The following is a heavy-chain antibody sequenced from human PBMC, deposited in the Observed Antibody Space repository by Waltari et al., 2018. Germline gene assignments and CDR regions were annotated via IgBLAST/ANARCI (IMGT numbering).Heavy chain of an antibody. V-gene: IGHV3-30-3*01. D-gene: IGHD3-10*01. CDR2: ISYDGSNK. J-gene: IGHJ5*02. CDR1: GFTFSRYA. Sequence: QVQLVESGGGVVQPGRSLRLSWSDYGFTFSRYAMTRVRQAPGKGREWVAVISYDGSNKYYADSVKGRFTISRDNSKNSLYLQMNSLRAEDTALYHCARAAYYGSGINNWFDPWGQGTLVTVSS. CDR3: ARAAYYGSGINNWFDP.